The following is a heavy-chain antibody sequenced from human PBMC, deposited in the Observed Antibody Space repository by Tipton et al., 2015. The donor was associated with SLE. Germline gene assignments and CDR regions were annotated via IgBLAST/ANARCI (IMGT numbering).Heavy chain of an antibody. D-gene: IGHD3-10*01. CDR3: ARAGSFDY. Sequence: QSGAEVKKPGESLKISCKGSGYTFTGYYMHWVRQAPGQGLEWMGWINPNSGGTNYAQKFQGRVTMTRDTSISTAYMGLSRLRSADTAVYYCARAGSFDYWGQGTLVTVSS. CDR2: INPNSGGT. CDR1: GYTFTGYY. J-gene: IGHJ4*02. V-gene: IGHV1-2*02.